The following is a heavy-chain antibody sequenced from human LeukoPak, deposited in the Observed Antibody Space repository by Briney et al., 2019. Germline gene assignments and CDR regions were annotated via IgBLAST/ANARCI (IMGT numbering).Heavy chain of an antibody. CDR1: GFTFSNYG. Sequence: PGGSLRLSCVASGFTFSNYGMSWVRQAPGKGLEWVAVVSTDGTIKYYADSMKGRFTVSRDNSKNTVDLQMNSLRVEDTALYFCVQEFNHEQWFFDIWGRGTLVTVSS. CDR3: VQEFNHEQWFFDI. J-gene: IGHJ2*01. V-gene: IGHV3-30*18. CDR2: VSTDGTIK. D-gene: IGHD3-22*01.